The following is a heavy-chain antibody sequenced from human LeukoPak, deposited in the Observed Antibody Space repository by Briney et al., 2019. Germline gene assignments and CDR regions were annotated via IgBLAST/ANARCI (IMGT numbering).Heavy chain of an antibody. CDR1: GGSISSYY. CDR3: ARDQRFGIAAGEYYFDY. V-gene: IGHV4-4*07. Sequence: SETLSLTCTVSGGSISSYYWSWIRQPAGKGLEWIGRINTSGSTNYNPSLKSRVTMSVDTSKNQFSLKLSSVTAADTAVYYCARDQRFGIAAGEYYFDYWGQGTLVTVSS. D-gene: IGHD6-13*01. CDR2: INTSGST. J-gene: IGHJ4*02.